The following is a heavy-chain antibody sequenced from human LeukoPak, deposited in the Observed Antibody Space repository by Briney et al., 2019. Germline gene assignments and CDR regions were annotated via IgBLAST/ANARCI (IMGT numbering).Heavy chain of an antibody. Sequence: GGSLRLSCAASGFTFSSYGMHWVRQAPGRGLEWVAVISYDGSNKDYADSVKGRFTISRDNSKNTLDLQMNSLRADDTAVYYCAREGPGTGVDYWGQGTLVTVSS. CDR2: ISYDGSNK. J-gene: IGHJ4*02. D-gene: IGHD1-26*01. V-gene: IGHV3-30*03. CDR3: AREGPGTGVDY. CDR1: GFTFSSYG.